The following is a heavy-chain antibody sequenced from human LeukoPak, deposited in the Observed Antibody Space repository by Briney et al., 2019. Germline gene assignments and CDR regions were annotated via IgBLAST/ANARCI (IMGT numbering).Heavy chain of an antibody. D-gene: IGHD5-18*01. V-gene: IGHV1-46*01. CDR2: INPSGGNT. Sequence: ASVKVSCKASGYTFTSYYMHWVRQAAGQGLEWMGIINPSGGNTNYAQKFQGRVTMTRDTSTSTVYMELSSLGSEDTAVYYCARAVQLWSTLDYWGQGTLVTVSS. CDR3: ARAVQLWSTLDY. J-gene: IGHJ4*02. CDR1: GYTFTSYY.